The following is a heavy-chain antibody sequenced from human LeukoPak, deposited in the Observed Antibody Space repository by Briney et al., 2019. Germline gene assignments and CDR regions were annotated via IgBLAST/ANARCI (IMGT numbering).Heavy chain of an antibody. CDR1: GFTFSRYW. V-gene: IGHV3-7*01. J-gene: IGHJ4*02. D-gene: IGHD3-16*01. CDR2: IKQDGSEK. Sequence: GGSLRLSCAASGFTFSRYWMTWVRQAPGKGLEWVANIKQDGSEKYYVDSVKGRFTISRDNAKNSLYLQMSSLRAEDTAVYYCASWGGLGSYWSQGTLVTVSS. CDR3: ASWGGLGSY.